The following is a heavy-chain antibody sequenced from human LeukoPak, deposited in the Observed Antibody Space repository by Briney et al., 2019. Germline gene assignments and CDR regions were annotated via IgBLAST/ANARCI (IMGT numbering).Heavy chain of an antibody. CDR2: ISYDGSNK. J-gene: IGHJ6*03. D-gene: IGHD5-18*01. CDR3: AKDGTPMVYYYYYMDV. CDR1: GFTFSSYG. Sequence: PGGSLRLSCAASGFTFSSYGMHWVRQAPGKGLEWVAVISYDGSNKYYADSVKGRFTISRDNSKNTLYLQINSLRAEDTAVYYCAKDGTPMVYYYYYMDVWGKGTTVTVSS. V-gene: IGHV3-30*18.